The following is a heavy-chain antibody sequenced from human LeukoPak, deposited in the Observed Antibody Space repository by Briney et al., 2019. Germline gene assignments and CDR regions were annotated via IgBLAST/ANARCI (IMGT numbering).Heavy chain of an antibody. V-gene: IGHV1-69*04. Sequence: ASVKVSCKASGGTFSSYAISWVRQAPGQGLEWMGRIIPILGIANYAQKFQGRVTMTRDTSTSTVYMELSSLRSEDTAVYYCARANVRNWEPPHEYFQHWGQGTLVTVSS. CDR2: IIPILGIA. D-gene: IGHD1-26*01. J-gene: IGHJ1*01. CDR1: GGTFSSYA. CDR3: ARANVRNWEPPHEYFQH.